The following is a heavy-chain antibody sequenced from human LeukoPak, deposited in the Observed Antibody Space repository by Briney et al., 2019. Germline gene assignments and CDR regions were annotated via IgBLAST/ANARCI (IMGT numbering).Heavy chain of an antibody. CDR3: ARPLGSPV. Sequence: GESLKISRKRPGYCFNTEWIGSVREMPGTGLEWMGIIYPSDSDTRYSPSFQGQVIISADKSIGTTYLQWSSLKASDTAMYYCARPLGSPVWGQGTLVTVSS. J-gene: IGHJ4*02. V-gene: IGHV5-51*01. CDR1: GYCFNTEW. CDR2: IYPSDSDT.